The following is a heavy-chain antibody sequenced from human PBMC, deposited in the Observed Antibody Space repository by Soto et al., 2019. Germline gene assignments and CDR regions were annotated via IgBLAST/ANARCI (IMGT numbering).Heavy chain of an antibody. CDR1: GGSISSGDYY. V-gene: IGHV4-30-4*01. CDR2: IYYSGST. J-gene: IGHJ4*02. D-gene: IGHD3-10*01. Sequence: QVQLQESGPGLVKPSQTLSLTCTVSGGSISSGDYYWSWIRQPPGKGLEWIGYIYYSGSTYYNPSLKSRVTISVDTSKHQFSLKLSSVTAADTAVYYCARAITMVRGVNPYFDYWGQGTLVTVSS. CDR3: ARAITMVRGVNPYFDY.